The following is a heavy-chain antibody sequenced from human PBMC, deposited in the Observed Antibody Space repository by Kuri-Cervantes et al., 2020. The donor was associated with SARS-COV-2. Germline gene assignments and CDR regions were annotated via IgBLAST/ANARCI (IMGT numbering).Heavy chain of an antibody. J-gene: IGHJ4*02. Sequence: GESLKISCAASGFTFDDYGMSWVRQAPGKGLEWVSGINWNGGSTGYADSVKGRFTISRDNSKNTLYLQMNSLRAEDTAVYYCAKVGSWYPDYWGQGTLVTVSS. V-gene: IGHV3-20*04. D-gene: IGHD6-13*01. CDR1: GFTFDDYG. CDR3: AKVGSWYPDY. CDR2: INWNGGST.